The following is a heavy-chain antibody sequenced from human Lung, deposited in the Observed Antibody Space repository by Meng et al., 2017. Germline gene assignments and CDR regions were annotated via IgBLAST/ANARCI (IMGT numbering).Heavy chain of an antibody. CDR2: INHSGST. Sequence: QGHLQQWGAGLWNPSEPLSPPCVVSGGSFSDYYWSWIRQPPGKGLEWIGEINHSGSTNYNPSLESRATISVDTSQNNLSLKLSSVTAADSAVYYCARGPTTMAHDFDYWGQGTLVTVSS. D-gene: IGHD4-11*01. V-gene: IGHV4-34*01. J-gene: IGHJ4*02. CDR1: GGSFSDYY. CDR3: ARGPTTMAHDFDY.